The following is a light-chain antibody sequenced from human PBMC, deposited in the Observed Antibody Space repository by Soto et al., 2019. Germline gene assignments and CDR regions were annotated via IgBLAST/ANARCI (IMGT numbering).Light chain of an antibody. CDR1: SRDVGSYNL. V-gene: IGLV2-23*01. Sequence: QSALTQPASVSGSPGQSITISCTGTSRDVGSYNLVSWYQQHPGKAPKLMIYEGSKRPSGVSNRFSGSKSGSTASLTISGLQAEDEADYYCCSYAGSSTSVVFGGGTKLTVL. J-gene: IGLJ2*01. CDR2: EGS. CDR3: CSYAGSSTSVV.